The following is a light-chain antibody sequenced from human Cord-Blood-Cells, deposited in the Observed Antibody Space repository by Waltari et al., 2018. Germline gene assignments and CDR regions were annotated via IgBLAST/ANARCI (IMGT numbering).Light chain of an antibody. CDR2: AVS. CDR1: SRDVGGYNY. J-gene: IGLJ3*02. CDR3: SSYTSSSTWV. V-gene: IGLV2-14*01. Sequence: QSALTQPASVSGSPGQSITISCTGTSRDVGGYNYVSWYQQHPGKAPKLMIYAVSKRPSGVSNRFSGSKSGNTASLTISGLQAEDEADYYCSSYTSSSTWVFGGGTKLTVL.